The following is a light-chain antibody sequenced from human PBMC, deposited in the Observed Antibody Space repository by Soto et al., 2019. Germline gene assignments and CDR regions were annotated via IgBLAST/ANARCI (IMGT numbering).Light chain of an antibody. CDR3: QQAISFPLT. J-gene: IGKJ4*01. V-gene: IGKV1-12*01. CDR1: QDIAGW. CDR2: SAS. Sequence: DIQMTQSPSSVSASVGDRVTISCRASQDIAGWLAWYQQKPGEAPKLLIFSASRLQSGVPARFNGSGSGTEFTLTISSLQPEDVAAYYCQQAISFPLTFGGGTKVEVK.